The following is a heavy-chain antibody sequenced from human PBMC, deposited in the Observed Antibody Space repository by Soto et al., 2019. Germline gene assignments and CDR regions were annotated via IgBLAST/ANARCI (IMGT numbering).Heavy chain of an antibody. V-gene: IGHV1-69*12. CDR1: VGTFSSYA. J-gene: IGHJ4*02. D-gene: IGHD3-9*01. CDR3: SRATTGYSPYVEY. Sequence: QVQLVQSGAEVKKPGSSVKVSWKASVGTFSSYAISWMRQAPGQGREGMGGINPILGTANYAQKCQGRVKITADESTSTAYREMRRLRSEDTAVYYCSRATTGYSPYVEYWGQGTLVTVSS. CDR2: INPILGTA.